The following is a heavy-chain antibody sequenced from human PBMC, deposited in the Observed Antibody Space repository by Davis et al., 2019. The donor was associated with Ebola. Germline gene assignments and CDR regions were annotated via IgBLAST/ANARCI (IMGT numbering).Heavy chain of an antibody. J-gene: IGHJ4*02. CDR2: IYYSGST. CDR1: GGSISSYY. V-gene: IGHV4-59*04. CDR3: ATEYSSLYYFDY. D-gene: IGHD6-6*01. Sequence: SETLSLTCTVSGGSISSYYWSWIRQPPGKGLEWIGYIYYSGSTYYNPSLKSRVTISVDTSKNQFSLKLSSVTAADTAVYYCATEYSSLYYFDYWGQGTLVTVSS.